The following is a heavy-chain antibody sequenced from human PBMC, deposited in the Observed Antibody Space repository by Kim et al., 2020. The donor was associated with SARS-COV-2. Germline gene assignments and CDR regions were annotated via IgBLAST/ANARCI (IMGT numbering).Heavy chain of an antibody. Sequence: GGSLRLSCTASGFTFGDYAMSWVRQAPGKGLEWVGFIRSKAYGGTTEYAASVKGRFTISRDDSKSIAYLQMNSLKTEDTAVYYCTSALSSVYYYYGMDVWGQGTTVTVSS. CDR2: IRSKAYGGTT. J-gene: IGHJ6*02. D-gene: IGHD3-10*02. CDR3: TSALSSVYYYYGMDV. V-gene: IGHV3-49*04. CDR1: GFTFGDYA.